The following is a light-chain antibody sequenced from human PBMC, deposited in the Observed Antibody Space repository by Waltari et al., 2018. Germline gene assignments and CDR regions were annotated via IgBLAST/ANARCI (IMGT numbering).Light chain of an antibody. Sequence: EIVMTQSPVTLSVSPGERATLSCRASRNIIDNLAWYQQKPGQAPRLLIYATSTRATGTPARFSGSGSGTEFTLTINSMQSEDFAVDYCQHHYGSWSFGQGTKVEIK. CDR1: RNIIDN. CDR3: QHHYGSWS. J-gene: IGKJ1*01. CDR2: ATS. V-gene: IGKV3-15*01.